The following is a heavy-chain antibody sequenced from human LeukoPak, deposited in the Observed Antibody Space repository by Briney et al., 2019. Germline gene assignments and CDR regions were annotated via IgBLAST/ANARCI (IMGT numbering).Heavy chain of an antibody. J-gene: IGHJ4*02. CDR2: IDWDDDK. CDR1: GFPLSTSEMC. V-gene: IGHV2-70*11. D-gene: IGHD6-19*01. Sequence: SGPALVKPTQTLTLTCTFSGFPLSTSEMCVSWIRQPPGKALEWLARIDWDDDKYYSTSLKTRLTISKDTSKNQVVLTMTNMDPVDTATYYCARIRSSGCYFDYWGQGTLVTVSS. CDR3: ARIRSSGCYFDY.